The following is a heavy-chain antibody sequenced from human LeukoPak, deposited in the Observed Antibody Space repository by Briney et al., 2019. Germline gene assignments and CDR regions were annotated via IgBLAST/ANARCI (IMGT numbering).Heavy chain of an antibody. J-gene: IGHJ4*02. CDR1: GLSFSFYA. V-gene: IGHV3-23*01. CDR3: AKTTGPEAVAGNGY. CDR2: ISGSGGST. Sequence: GGSLRLSCAASGLSFSFYAMSWVRQAPGKGLEWVSAISGSGGSTYYADSVKGRFTISRDNSKNTLYLQMNSLRAEDTAVYYCAKTTGPEAVAGNGYWGQGTLVTVSS. D-gene: IGHD6-19*01.